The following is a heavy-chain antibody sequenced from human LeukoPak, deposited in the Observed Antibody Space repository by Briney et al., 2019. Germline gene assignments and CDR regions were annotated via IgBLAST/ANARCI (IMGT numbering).Heavy chain of an antibody. CDR3: ARGYYDSRGFSNPFDS. CDR2: IYYSGST. J-gene: IGHJ4*02. V-gene: IGHV4-31*03. CDR1: GGSISSGGYY. D-gene: IGHD3-22*01. Sequence: SDTLSLTCTVSGGSISSGGYYWRWIRQHPGKGLEWIGYIYYSGSTYYNPSLKSRVTISVYTSKNQFSLKLSSVAAADTALYYCARGYYDSRGFSNPFDSWGQGTLVTVSS.